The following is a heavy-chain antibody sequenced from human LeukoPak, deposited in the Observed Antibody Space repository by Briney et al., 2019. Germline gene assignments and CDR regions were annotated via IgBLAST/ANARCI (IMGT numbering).Heavy chain of an antibody. CDR3: ARDLDIVVVVAATPFGGDRGY. Sequence: ASVKVSCKASGYTFTSYYMHWVRQAPGQGLEWMGWISAYNGNTNYAQKLQGRVTMTTDTSTSTAYMELRSLRSDDTAVYYCARDLDIVVVVAATPFGGDRGYWGQGTLVTVSS. D-gene: IGHD2-15*01. J-gene: IGHJ4*02. V-gene: IGHV1-18*04. CDR2: ISAYNGNT. CDR1: GYTFTSYY.